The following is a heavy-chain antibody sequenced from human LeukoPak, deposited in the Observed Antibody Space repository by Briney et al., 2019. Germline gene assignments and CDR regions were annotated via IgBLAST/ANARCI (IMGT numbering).Heavy chain of an antibody. J-gene: IGHJ4*02. CDR2: ISGSGGST. Sequence: GGTLRLSCAASGFTFSSYGMSWVRQAPGKGLEWVSAISGSGGSTYYADSVKGRFTISRDNSKNTLYLQMNNLRAEDTAVYYCAKVGGYLIYWGQGTLVTVSS. CDR3: AKVGGYLIY. CDR1: GFTFSSYG. D-gene: IGHD3-22*01. V-gene: IGHV3-23*01.